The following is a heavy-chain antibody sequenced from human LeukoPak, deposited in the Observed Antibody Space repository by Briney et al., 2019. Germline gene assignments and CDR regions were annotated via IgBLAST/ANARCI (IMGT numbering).Heavy chain of an antibody. CDR1: GGSVGSDTYS. V-gene: IGHV4-30-4*07. D-gene: IGHD3-16*01. CDR2: IYYSGRT. Sequence: SETLSLTCAVSGGSVGSDTYSWSWIRQPPGKGLEWIGYIYYSGRTYYNPSLKSRVTISVDTSKNQFSLKLSSVTAADTAVYYCARAAAGLGADYWGQGTLVTVSS. CDR3: ARAAAGLGADY. J-gene: IGHJ4*02.